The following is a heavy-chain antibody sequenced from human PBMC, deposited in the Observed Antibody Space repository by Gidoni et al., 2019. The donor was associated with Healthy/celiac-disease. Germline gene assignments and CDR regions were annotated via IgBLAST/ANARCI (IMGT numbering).Heavy chain of an antibody. D-gene: IGHD5-18*01. V-gene: IGHV4-34*01. CDR2: INHSGST. CDR3: ARARYSYGYGGYRESYYFDY. CDR1: GGSFSGYS. J-gene: IGHJ4*02. Sequence: QVQLQQWGAGLLKPSETLSLTCAVYGGSFSGYSWSWIRQPPGKGLEWIGEINHSGSTNYNPSLKSRVTISVDTSKNQFSLKLSSVTAADTAVYYCARARYSYGYGGYRESYYFDYWGQGTLVTVSS.